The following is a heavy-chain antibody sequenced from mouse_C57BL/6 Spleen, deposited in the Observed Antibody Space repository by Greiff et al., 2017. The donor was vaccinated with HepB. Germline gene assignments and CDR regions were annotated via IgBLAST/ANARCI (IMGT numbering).Heavy chain of an antibody. Sequence: QVQLQQSGAELVRPGASVTLSCKASGYTFTDYEMHWVKQTPVHGLEWIGAIDPETGGTAYNQKFKGKAILTADKSSSTAYMELRSLTSEDSAVYYCTSKSDYGSSYVDYWGQGTTLTVSS. CDR3: TSKSDYGSSYVDY. CDR2: IDPETGGT. CDR1: GYTFTDYE. D-gene: IGHD1-1*01. V-gene: IGHV1-15*01. J-gene: IGHJ2*01.